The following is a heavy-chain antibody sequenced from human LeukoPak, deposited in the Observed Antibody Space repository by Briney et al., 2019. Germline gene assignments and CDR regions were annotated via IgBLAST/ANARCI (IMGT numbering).Heavy chain of an antibody. V-gene: IGHV3-23*01. D-gene: IGHD3-10*01. Sequence: RALRLSCAASGFTFSSYGMSWVGQAPGKGLEWVSAIIGSGGATYYADSVKGRFTISRDNSKNTVYLQMDSLRAEDTAIYYCAKGGLSLFGHWGQGTLVTVSS. CDR3: AKGGLSLFGH. CDR2: IIGSGGAT. J-gene: IGHJ4*02. CDR1: GFTFSSYG.